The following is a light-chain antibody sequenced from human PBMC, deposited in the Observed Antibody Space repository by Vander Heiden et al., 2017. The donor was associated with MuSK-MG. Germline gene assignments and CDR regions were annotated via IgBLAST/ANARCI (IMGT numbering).Light chain of an antibody. CDR1: QSISTY. J-gene: IGKJ1*01. V-gene: IGKV1-39*01. CDR2: GTS. CDR3: QQCHSIPRT. Sequence: DIQMTQSPSSLSASVGDRVTITCRASQSISTYLNWYQQRPGKAPSLLIYGTSTLRSGVPSRFSGSGSGTAFTLTISRLHPEDFATYYCQQCHSIPRTFGQGTTVEIK.